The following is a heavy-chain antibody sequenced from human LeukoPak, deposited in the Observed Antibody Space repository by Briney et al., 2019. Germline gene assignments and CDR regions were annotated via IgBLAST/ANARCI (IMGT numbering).Heavy chain of an antibody. J-gene: IGHJ1*01. CDR1: GYTFTDYG. V-gene: IGHV1-3*01. D-gene: IGHD3-22*01. Sequence: ASVKVSCKASGYTFTDYGMHWVRQAPGQRLEWMAWINACNGNAKYSQKFQGRVTITRDTSASTAYMELSRLRSEDTAVYYCARVPLHDRNAYSYPHWGQGTVVTVSS. CDR2: INACNGNA. CDR3: ARVPLHDRNAYSYPH.